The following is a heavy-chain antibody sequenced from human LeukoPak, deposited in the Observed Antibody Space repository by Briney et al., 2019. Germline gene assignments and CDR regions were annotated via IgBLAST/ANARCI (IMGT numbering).Heavy chain of an antibody. CDR1: GGSISSYY. CDR2: IYTTGST. D-gene: IGHD2-15*01. J-gene: IGHJ5*02. CDR3: AREGPQGRTPNWFDP. V-gene: IGHV4-4*07. Sequence: PSETLSLTCTGSGGSISSYYWSWIRQPAGKGLEWIGRIYTTGSTSYNPSLKSRVTMSVDTSKNQFSLKLNSVTAADTAVYYCAREGPQGRTPNWFDPWGQGTLVTVSP.